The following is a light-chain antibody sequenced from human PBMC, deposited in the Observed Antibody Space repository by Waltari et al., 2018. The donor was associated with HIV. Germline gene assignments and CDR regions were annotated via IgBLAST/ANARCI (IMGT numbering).Light chain of an antibody. J-gene: IGLJ2*01. CDR1: SSNIGNNF. CDR2: ENN. CDR3: GTWDTTLTDVI. Sequence: QSVLTQPPSVSAAPGQKVTISCSGSSSNIGNNFVSLYQKSPGTAPKLLIYENNKRPSGIPDRFSGSKSDTSATLGITGLQTGDEADYYCGTWDTTLTDVIFGGGTRLTVL. V-gene: IGLV1-51*02.